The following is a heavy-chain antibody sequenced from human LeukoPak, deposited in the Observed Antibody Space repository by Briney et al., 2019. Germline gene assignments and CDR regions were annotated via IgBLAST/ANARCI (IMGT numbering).Heavy chain of an antibody. V-gene: IGHV3-21*01. Sequence: GGSLRLSCAASGFTFSSYSMNWVRQAPGKGLEWVSSISSSSSYIYYADSVKGRFTISRDNAKNSLYLQMNSLRAEDTAVYYCARDPPYYDFWSDDAYYFDYWGQGTLVTVSS. J-gene: IGHJ4*02. CDR3: ARDPPYYDFWSDDAYYFDY. CDR1: GFTFSSYS. CDR2: ISSSSSYI. D-gene: IGHD3-3*01.